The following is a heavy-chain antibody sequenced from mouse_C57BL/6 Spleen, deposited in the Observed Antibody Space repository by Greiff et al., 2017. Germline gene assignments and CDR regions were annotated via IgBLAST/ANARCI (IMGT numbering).Heavy chain of an antibody. D-gene: IGHD1-1*01. Sequence: EVQLQQSGAELVRPGASVKLSCTASGFNIKDDYMHWVKQRPEQGLEWIGWIDPENGDTEYASKFQGKATITADTSSNTAYLQLSSLPSEDTAVYYCTTLVATRGYFDYWGQGTTLTVSS. V-gene: IGHV14-4*01. CDR1: GFNIKDDY. CDR3: TTLVATRGYFDY. J-gene: IGHJ2*01. CDR2: IDPENGDT.